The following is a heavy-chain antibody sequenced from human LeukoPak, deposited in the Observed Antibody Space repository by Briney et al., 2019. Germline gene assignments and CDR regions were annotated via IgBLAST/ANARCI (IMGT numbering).Heavy chain of an antibody. CDR3: ARDGSNSHAFDV. CDR1: RFTFNSYW. CDR2: IVGDGSYT. J-gene: IGHJ3*01. D-gene: IGHD5-24*01. Sequence: GGSLRLSCAASRFTFNSYWMHWVRHAPGKGLVWVSRIVGDGSYTNYADSVKGRFTISRDNAKNTLFLQMNSLRAEDTAVYYCARDGSNSHAFDVWGLGTMVTVSS. V-gene: IGHV3-74*01.